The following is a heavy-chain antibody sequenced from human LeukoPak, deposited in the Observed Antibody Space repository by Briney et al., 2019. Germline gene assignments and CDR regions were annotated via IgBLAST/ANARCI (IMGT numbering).Heavy chain of an antibody. J-gene: IGHJ4*02. CDR3: AIEGRLSGYSSNWYYFDF. D-gene: IGHD6-13*01. V-gene: IGHV4-59*01. Sequence: SETLSLTCTVSGGSISSYYWSWIRQPPGKGLEWIGYLHYSGSTSYNPSLKSRVTISVDTSRTRFSLKLSSVTVADTAVYYCAIEGRLSGYSSNWYYFDFWGQGTLVTVSS. CDR1: GGSISSYY. CDR2: LHYSGST.